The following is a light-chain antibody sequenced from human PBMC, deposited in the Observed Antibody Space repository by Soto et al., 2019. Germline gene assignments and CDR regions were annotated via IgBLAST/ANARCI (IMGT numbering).Light chain of an antibody. J-gene: IGLJ3*02. CDR3: CSYARSSTSV. V-gene: IGLV2-23*01. CDR2: KGS. Sequence: QSALTQPASVSGSPGQSITISCTGTSSDVGSYNLVSWYQQHPGKAPKLMIYKGSKRPSGVSNRFSGSKSGNTDSLTVSGLQAEDEAHYYCCSYARSSTSVFGGGTKLTVL. CDR1: SSDVGSYNL.